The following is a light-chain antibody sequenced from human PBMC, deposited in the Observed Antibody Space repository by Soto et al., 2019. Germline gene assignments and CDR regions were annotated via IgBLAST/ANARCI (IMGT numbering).Light chain of an antibody. Sequence: QAVVTQPPSVSGAPGXXXXISCTGSSSNIGAGYDVHWYQQLPGTAPKLLIYGNSNRPSGVPDRFSGSKSGTSASLAITGLQAEDEADYYCQSYDSSLSGAVFGGGTKVTVL. CDR1: SSNIGAGYD. CDR2: GNS. V-gene: IGLV1-40*01. J-gene: IGLJ2*01. CDR3: QSYDSSLSGAV.